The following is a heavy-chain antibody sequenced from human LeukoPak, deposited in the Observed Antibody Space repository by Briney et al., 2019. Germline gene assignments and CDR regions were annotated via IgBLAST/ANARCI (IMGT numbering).Heavy chain of an antibody. J-gene: IGHJ4*02. V-gene: IGHV3-23*01. CDR3: ARVGTGLVPH. Sequence: GGSLRLSCAASGFTFSSYAMSWVRQAPGKGLEWVSAISGSGGSTYYADSVKGRFTISRDNAKSSLYLQMNSLRAEDTAVYYCARVGTGLVPHWGQGTLVTVSS. D-gene: IGHD6-19*01. CDR1: GFTFSSYA. CDR2: ISGSGGST.